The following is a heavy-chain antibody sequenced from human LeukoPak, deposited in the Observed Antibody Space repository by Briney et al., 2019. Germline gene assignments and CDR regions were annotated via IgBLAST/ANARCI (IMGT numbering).Heavy chain of an antibody. V-gene: IGHV3-74*01. J-gene: IGHJ4*02. CDR1: GFTFNTYW. CDR3: AKGDGLSHPFDY. Sequence: GGSLRLSCAASGFTFNTYWMHWVRQAPGKGLVWVSSINADGSSTSYADSMKGRFTISRDNAKNTLYLQMNSLRAEDTAVYYCAKGDGLSHPFDYWGQGTLVTVSS. CDR2: INADGSST. D-gene: IGHD5-24*01.